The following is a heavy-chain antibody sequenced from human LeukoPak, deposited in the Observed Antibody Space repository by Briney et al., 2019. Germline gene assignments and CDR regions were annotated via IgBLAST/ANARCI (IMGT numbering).Heavy chain of an antibody. CDR2: FDPENGET. CDR1: GYTLTKLS. D-gene: IGHD2-2*01. J-gene: IGHJ4*02. V-gene: IGHV1-24*01. CDR3: ASGLVCGDRTSCHDY. Sequence: ASVKVSCKVSGYTLTKLSMHWVRQAPGKGLEWMGGFDPENGETFYAQKFQGRVTMTEDTSTDTAYMELSTLRSEDTAIYYCASGLVCGDRTSCHDYCGQGTLVTVSS.